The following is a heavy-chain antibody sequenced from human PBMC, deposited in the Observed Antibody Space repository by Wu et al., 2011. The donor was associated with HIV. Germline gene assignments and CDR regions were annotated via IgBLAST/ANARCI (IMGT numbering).Heavy chain of an antibody. D-gene: IGHD6-6*01. CDR1: GYTFTNYA. V-gene: IGHV1-18*01. CDR3: ARDGSSAQLDLYYNHMDV. CDR2: ISAYNGDT. J-gene: IGHJ6*03. Sequence: QVQLVQSGAEVKKPGASVKVSCKASGYTFTNYAIHWVRQAPGQGLEWMGWISAYNGDTNYAQKLQDRVTMTTDTSTSTAYMELGSLRSDDTAVYYCARDGSSAQLDLYYNHMDVWGKGTTVTVSS.